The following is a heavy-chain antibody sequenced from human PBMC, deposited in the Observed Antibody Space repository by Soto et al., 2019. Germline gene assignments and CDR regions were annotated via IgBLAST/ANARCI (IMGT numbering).Heavy chain of an antibody. J-gene: IGHJ5*02. CDR3: ARHWECFKSGVCHGDWYAP. Sequence: SETLSLTCTVSGGSISSSSYYWGWIRQPPGKGLEWIGSIYYSGSTYYNPSLKSRVTISVDTSKNQFSLKLSSVTAADTAVYYCARHWECFKSGVCHGDWYAPGARGTSDPVSS. CDR1: GGSISSSSYY. V-gene: IGHV4-39*01. D-gene: IGHD2-21*02. CDR2: IYYSGST.